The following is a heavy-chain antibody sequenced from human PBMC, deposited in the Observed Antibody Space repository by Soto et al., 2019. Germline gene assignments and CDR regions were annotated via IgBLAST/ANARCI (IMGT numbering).Heavy chain of an antibody. V-gene: IGHV4-4*07. Sequence: SETLSLTCTVSGGSISSYYWSWIRQPAGKGLEWIGRIYTSGSTNYNPSLKSRVTMSVDTSKNQFSLKLSSVTAADTAVYYCARSMITFGGVIAAFDAFDIWGQGTMVTVAS. D-gene: IGHD3-16*02. J-gene: IGHJ3*02. CDR2: IYTSGST. CDR1: GGSISSYY. CDR3: ARSMITFGGVIAAFDAFDI.